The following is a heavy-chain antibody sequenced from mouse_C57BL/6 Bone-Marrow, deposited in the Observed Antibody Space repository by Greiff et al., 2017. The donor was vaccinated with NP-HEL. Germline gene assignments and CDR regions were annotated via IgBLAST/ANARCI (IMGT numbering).Heavy chain of an antibody. CDR3: ARLFYYDYEGHYAMGY. Sequence: QVQLQQSGAELARPGASVKLSCKASGYTFTSYGISWVKQRTGQGLEWIGEIYPRSGNTYYNEKFKGKATLTADKSSSTAYMELRSLTSEDSAVYFCARLFYYDYEGHYAMGYWGQGTSVTVSS. CDR1: GYTFTSYG. CDR2: IYPRSGNT. V-gene: IGHV1-81*01. D-gene: IGHD2-4*01. J-gene: IGHJ4*01.